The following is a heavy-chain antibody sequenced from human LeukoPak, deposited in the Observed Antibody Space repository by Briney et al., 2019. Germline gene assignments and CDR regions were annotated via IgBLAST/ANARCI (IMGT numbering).Heavy chain of an antibody. D-gene: IGHD1-26*01. V-gene: IGHV3-7*01. J-gene: IGHJ4*02. Sequence: GGSLRLSCAASGFPFSRYWMSWVRQAPGKGLEWVANIKQDGSEKYYVDSVKGRFTISRDNAKNTLYLQMNSLRVEDTAVYYCARGPNTLRQWELQDYWGQGILVTVSS. CDR3: ARGPNTLRQWELQDY. CDR1: GFPFSRYW. CDR2: IKQDGSEK.